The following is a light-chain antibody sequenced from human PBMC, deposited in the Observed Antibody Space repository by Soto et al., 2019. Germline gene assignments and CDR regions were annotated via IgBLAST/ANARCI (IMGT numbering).Light chain of an antibody. CDR2: DAS. Sequence: EIVLTQSPATLSVSPGERATLSCRASQSVSGDLAWYHHKPGQAPRLLIYDASTRALDTPARFAGSGAGTEFTLTISSLQPEDFAVYFCQQYNNWPITFGQGT. CDR3: QQYNNWPIT. CDR1: QSVSGD. V-gene: IGKV3-15*01. J-gene: IGKJ5*01.